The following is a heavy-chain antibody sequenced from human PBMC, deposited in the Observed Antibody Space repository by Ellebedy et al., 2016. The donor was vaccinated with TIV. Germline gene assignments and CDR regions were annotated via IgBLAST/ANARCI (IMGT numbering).Heavy chain of an antibody. Sequence: ASVKVSCKASGYTFSAYYMHWVRQAPGQGLEWMGWINPNSGGTNYAQKFQGRVTMTRDTSISTAYMELSRLRSDDTAVYYCARSLYGDFYWYFDLWGRGTLVTVSS. V-gene: IGHV1-2*02. D-gene: IGHD4-17*01. J-gene: IGHJ2*01. CDR3: ARSLYGDFYWYFDL. CDR2: INPNSGGT. CDR1: GYTFSAYY.